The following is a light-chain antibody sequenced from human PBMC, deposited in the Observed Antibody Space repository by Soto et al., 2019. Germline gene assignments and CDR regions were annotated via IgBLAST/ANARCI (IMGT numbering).Light chain of an antibody. V-gene: IGLV2-14*01. CDR3: SSHTSGSTGV. Sequence: QSALTQPASVSGSPGQSIAISCTGTSSDVGGYDYVSWYQQQPDKAPKLMIYEVTQRPSGVSNRFSGSKSGNTASLTISGLQAEDEADYYGSSHTSGSTGVFGTGTKVTGL. J-gene: IGLJ1*01. CDR2: EVT. CDR1: SSDVGGYDY.